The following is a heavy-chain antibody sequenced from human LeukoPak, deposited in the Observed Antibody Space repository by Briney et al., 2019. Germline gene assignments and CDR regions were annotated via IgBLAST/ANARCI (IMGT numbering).Heavy chain of an antibody. Sequence: PSETLSLTCGVYGGSFSGYYWSWIRQPPGKGLEWIGEINHSGSTNYNPSLKSRVTISVDTSKNQFSLKLSSVTAADTAVYYCARGRDGAGWFDPWGQGTLVTVSS. CDR2: INHSGST. CDR3: ARGRDGAGWFDP. V-gene: IGHV4-34*01. J-gene: IGHJ5*02. CDR1: GGSFSGYY. D-gene: IGHD1-26*01.